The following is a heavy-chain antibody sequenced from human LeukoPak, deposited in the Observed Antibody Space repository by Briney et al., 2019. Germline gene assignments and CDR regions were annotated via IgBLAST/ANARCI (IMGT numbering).Heavy chain of an antibody. Sequence: ASVKVSCKASGYTFTYRYLHWVRQAPGQALEWMGWINTNTGNPTYAQGFTGRFVFSLDTSVSTAYLQISSLKAEDTAVYYCARDWGGDTYYSYYMDVWGKGTTVTVSS. D-gene: IGHD3-10*01. CDR1: GYTFTYRY. CDR3: ARDWGGDTYYSYYMDV. V-gene: IGHV7-4-1*02. CDR2: INTNTGNP. J-gene: IGHJ6*03.